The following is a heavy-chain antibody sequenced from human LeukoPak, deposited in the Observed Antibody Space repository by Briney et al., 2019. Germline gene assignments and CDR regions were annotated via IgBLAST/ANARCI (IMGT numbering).Heavy chain of an antibody. CDR3: ARDLMVRGARGFDY. Sequence: SGGSLRLSCAASGFTFSSYAMSWVRQAPGKGLEWVSVIYSGDSTYYADSVKGQFTISRDNSKNTLYLQMNSLRAEDTAVYYCARDLMVRGARGFDYWGQGTLVTVSS. CDR1: GFTFSSYA. V-gene: IGHV3-53*01. CDR2: IYSGDST. D-gene: IGHD3-10*01. J-gene: IGHJ4*02.